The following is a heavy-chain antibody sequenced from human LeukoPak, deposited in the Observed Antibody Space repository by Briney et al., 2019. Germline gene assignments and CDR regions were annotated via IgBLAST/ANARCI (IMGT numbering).Heavy chain of an antibody. V-gene: IGHV1-69*13. Sequence: ASVKVSCKASGGTFSGYAISWVRQAPGQGLEWMGGIIPIFGTANYAQKFQGRVTITADESTSTAYMELSSLRSEDTAVYYCARELRGIDSSGYYLHFDYWGQGTLVTVSS. J-gene: IGHJ4*02. D-gene: IGHD3-22*01. CDR3: ARELRGIDSSGYYLHFDY. CDR2: IIPIFGTA. CDR1: GGTFSGYA.